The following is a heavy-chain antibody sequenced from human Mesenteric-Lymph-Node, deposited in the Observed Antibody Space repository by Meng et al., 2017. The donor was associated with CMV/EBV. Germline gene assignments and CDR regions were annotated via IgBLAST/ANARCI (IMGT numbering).Heavy chain of an antibody. CDR2: INSYSGDT. D-gene: IGHD3-10*01. CDR3: ARGAKGYGSGPLDY. V-gene: IGHV1-2*02. Sequence: ASVKVSCKASGYTFTGYYMHWVRQAPGQGLEWMGWINSYSGDTKNAQKFEGRVTMSRDTSISTAYMEVNRLRSDDTAMYYCARGAKGYGSGPLDYWGQGTLVTVSS. CDR1: GYTFTGYY. J-gene: IGHJ4*02.